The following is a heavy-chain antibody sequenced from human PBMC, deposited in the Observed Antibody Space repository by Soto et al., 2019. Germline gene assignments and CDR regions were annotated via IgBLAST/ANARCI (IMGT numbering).Heavy chain of an antibody. Sequence: VQLVESGGGEVQPGRSLRLSCAASGFTYTDFALHWVRQAPGKGLEWVAIISYDGSDKYYADSVKGRFAISRDNPKNTLYLEMNSLRPEYTAVYFCERRAWDSYSAIDVWGQGTTVTVFS. V-gene: IGHV3-30*09. J-gene: IGHJ6*02. CDR1: GFTYTDFA. CDR3: ERRAWDSYSAIDV. D-gene: IGHD3-22*01. CDR2: ISYDGSDK.